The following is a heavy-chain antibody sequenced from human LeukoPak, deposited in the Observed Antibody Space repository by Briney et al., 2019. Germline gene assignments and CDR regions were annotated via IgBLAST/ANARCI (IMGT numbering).Heavy chain of an antibody. CDR3: ARVGYYYDSSGQGY. Sequence: GASVKVSCKASGYTFTSYDINWVRQATGQGLGWMGWMNPNSGNTGYAQKFQGRVTMTRNTSISTAYMELSSLRSEDTAVYYCARVGYYYDSSGQGYWGQGTLVTVSS. CDR1: GYTFTSYD. CDR2: MNPNSGNT. J-gene: IGHJ4*02. D-gene: IGHD3-22*01. V-gene: IGHV1-8*01.